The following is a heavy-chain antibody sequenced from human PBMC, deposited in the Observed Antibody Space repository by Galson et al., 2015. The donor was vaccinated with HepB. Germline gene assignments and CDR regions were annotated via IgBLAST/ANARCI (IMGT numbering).Heavy chain of an antibody. Sequence: SLRLSCAASGFSFSTYAMHWVRQAPGKGLEWVAVTSYDGRNKHYADSVKGRFPLSRENSKNTLYLEMNSLRPEDTAVYYCARGVAGSGWYSRLFFFDYWGQGTLVTVSS. J-gene: IGHJ4*02. CDR2: TSYDGRNK. CDR1: GFSFSTYA. D-gene: IGHD6-13*01. V-gene: IGHV3-30*04. CDR3: ARGVAGSGWYSRLFFFDY.